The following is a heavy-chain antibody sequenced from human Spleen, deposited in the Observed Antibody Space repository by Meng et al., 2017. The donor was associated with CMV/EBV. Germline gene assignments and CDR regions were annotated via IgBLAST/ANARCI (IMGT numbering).Heavy chain of an antibody. Sequence: GESLKISCAASGFTFSSYAMSWVRQAPGKGLEWVSAISGSGGSTYYADSVKGRFTISRDNSKNTLYLQMNSLRAEDTAVYYCAKDRGFGELLYPIGYYGMDVWGQGTTVTVSS. CDR2: ISGSGGST. D-gene: IGHD3-10*01. V-gene: IGHV3-23*01. J-gene: IGHJ6*02. CDR1: GFTFSSYA. CDR3: AKDRGFGELLYPIGYYGMDV.